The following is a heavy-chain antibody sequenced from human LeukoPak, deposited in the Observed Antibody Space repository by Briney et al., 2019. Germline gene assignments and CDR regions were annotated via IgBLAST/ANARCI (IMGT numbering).Heavy chain of an antibody. CDR1: GGSFSGYY. CDR3: ARSIAVAGTDDY. CDR2: INHSGST. J-gene: IGHJ4*02. V-gene: IGHV4-34*01. Sequence: PSETLSLTCAVYGGSFSGYYWSWIRQPPGKGLEWIGEINHSGSTNYNPSLKSRVTISVDTSKNQFSLKLSSVTAADTAVYYCARSIAVAGTDDYWGQGTLVTVSS. D-gene: IGHD6-19*01.